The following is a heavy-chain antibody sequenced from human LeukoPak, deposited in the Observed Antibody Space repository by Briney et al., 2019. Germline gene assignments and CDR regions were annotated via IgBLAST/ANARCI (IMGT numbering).Heavy chain of an antibody. V-gene: IGHV3-7*04. CDR1: GFTFSSYW. Sequence: GGSLRLSCAASGFTFSSYWMSWVRQAPGKGLQWVANINQDGSEKYYVDSVKGRFTISRDNAKNSLYLQMKSLRTEDTAVYYCARYGALDYWGQGTLVTVSS. CDR3: ARYGALDY. CDR2: INQDGSEK. D-gene: IGHD4-17*01. J-gene: IGHJ4*02.